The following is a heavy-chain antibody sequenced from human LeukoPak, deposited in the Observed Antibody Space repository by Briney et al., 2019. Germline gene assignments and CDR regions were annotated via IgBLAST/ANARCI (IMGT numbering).Heavy chain of an antibody. Sequence: GGSLRLSCAASGFTFRSHGMHWVRQAPGKGLEWVGVIWYDASNKYYADSVKGRFTISRDNSKNTLYLQMNSLRAKDTAVYYCAKGGYGDYTIDYWGQGTLVTVSS. D-gene: IGHD4-17*01. CDR2: IWYDASNK. J-gene: IGHJ4*02. V-gene: IGHV3-33*06. CDR1: GFTFRSHG. CDR3: AKGGYGDYTIDY.